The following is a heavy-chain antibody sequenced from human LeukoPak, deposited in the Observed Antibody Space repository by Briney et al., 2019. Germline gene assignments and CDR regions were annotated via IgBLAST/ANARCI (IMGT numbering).Heavy chain of an antibody. V-gene: IGHV4-4*09. CDR3: ARSEVTFYGSKNSLWPDAFDF. Sequence: SETLSLTCTVSGGSISSYYWSWIRQPPGKGLEWVGYIFNSGSTNYNPSLNSRVTISVDTSQMQFSLRLSSVTAADTAVYYCARSEVTFYGSKNSLWPDAFDFWGQGTVVTVSS. CDR2: IFNSGST. D-gene: IGHD3-10*01. CDR1: GGSISSYY. J-gene: IGHJ3*01.